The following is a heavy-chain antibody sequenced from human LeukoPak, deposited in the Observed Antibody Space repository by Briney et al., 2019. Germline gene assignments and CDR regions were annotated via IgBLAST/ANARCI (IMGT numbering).Heavy chain of an antibody. CDR1: GDSVSSNSAA. D-gene: IGHD3-22*01. Sequence: SQTLSLTCAISGDSVSSNSAAWNWIRQSPSRGLEWLGRTYYRSKWYNDYAVSVKSRITINPDTSKNQFSLQLSSVTPEDTAVYYCARGRSYYDSSGYSWFDPWGPGTLVTVSS. J-gene: IGHJ5*02. CDR3: ARGRSYYDSSGYSWFDP. V-gene: IGHV6-1*01. CDR2: TYYRSKWYN.